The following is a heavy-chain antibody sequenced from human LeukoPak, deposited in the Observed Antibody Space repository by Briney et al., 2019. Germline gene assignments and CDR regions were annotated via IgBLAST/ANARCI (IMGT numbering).Heavy chain of an antibody. CDR3: AKSGYNRFDY. D-gene: IGHD5-24*01. J-gene: IGHJ4*02. CDR1: GFTFSSSA. CDR2: ISGGHSTT. V-gene: IGHV3-23*01. Sequence: GGSLRLSCAASGFTFSSSAMSWVRQAPGKGLEWVSTISGGHSTTYYADSVKGRFTISRDNSKNTLYLQMNSLRAGDTAVYYCAKSGYNRFDYWGQGTLVTVSS.